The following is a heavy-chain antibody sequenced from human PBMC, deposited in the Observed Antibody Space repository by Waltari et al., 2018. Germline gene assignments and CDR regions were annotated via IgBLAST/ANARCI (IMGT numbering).Heavy chain of an antibody. CDR3: ARDLGKWDPTGAFDI. CDR1: GFTVSSNY. J-gene: IGHJ3*02. CDR2: IYSVGST. D-gene: IGHD1-26*01. Sequence: EVQLVESGGGLIQPGGSLRLSCAASGFTVSSNYMSWVRQAPGKGLEWVSVIYSVGSTYYADSVKGRFTISRDNSKNTLYLQMNSLRAEDTAVYYCARDLGKWDPTGAFDIWGQGTMVTVSS. V-gene: IGHV3-53*01.